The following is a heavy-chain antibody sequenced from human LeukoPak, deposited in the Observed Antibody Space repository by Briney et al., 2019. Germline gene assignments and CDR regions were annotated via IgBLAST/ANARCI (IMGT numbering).Heavy chain of an antibody. J-gene: IGHJ6*02. CDR3: ARTNLGTTSNYYYGLDV. V-gene: IGHV3-33*08. CDR1: GFSFSTYS. Sequence: PGRSLRLSWAASGFSFSTYSIHWVRLAPGKWRGWVALIWVDGSNKYYADSVKGRFTISRDNSKNTLFLEMNSLRVEETAVYYCARTNLGTTSNYYYGLDVWGQGTTVTVSS. D-gene: IGHD1-14*01. CDR2: IWVDGSNK.